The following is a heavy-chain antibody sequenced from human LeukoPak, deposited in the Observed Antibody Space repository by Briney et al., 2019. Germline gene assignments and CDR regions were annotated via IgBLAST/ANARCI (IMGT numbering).Heavy chain of an antibody. D-gene: IGHD1-26*01. Sequence: GGSLRLSCAASGFTFINAWMAWVRQAPGKGLGWVGRIKAKAHGGTIEYAAPVKGRFTISRDDSKNTLYLQMNSLKTEDTAVYYCTTDGVGVEGATYDNWGQGTLVSVSS. CDR2: IKAKAHGGTI. CDR1: GFTFINAW. J-gene: IGHJ4*02. CDR3: TTDGVGVEGATYDN. V-gene: IGHV3-15*01.